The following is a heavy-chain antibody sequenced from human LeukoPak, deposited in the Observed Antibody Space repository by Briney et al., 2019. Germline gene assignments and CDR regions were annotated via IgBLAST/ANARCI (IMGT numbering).Heavy chain of an antibody. Sequence: GGSLRLSCEASGFTFSRYWMNWVRQAPGKGLEWVANIKQDGSEKYYVDSVKGRFTISRDNAKNSLYLQMNSLRAEDTAVYYCARRRSHNWFGPWGQGTLVTVSS. J-gene: IGHJ5*02. CDR2: IKQDGSEK. CDR1: GFTFSRYW. V-gene: IGHV3-7*01. CDR3: ARRRSHNWFGP.